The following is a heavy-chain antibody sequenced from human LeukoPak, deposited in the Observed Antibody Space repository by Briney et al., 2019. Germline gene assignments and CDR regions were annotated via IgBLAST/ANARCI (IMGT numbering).Heavy chain of an antibody. D-gene: IGHD3-10*02. Sequence: PGGSLRLSCAASGYTFSSHGITWVRQAPGKGLERVSTINGPGDNPYYAETVKGRFTISRDDSKNTVYLQMNSLKAEDTAIYYCAKVTVCFGCYFDYWGQGALVTVSS. J-gene: IGHJ4*02. CDR1: GYTFSSHG. V-gene: IGHV3-23*01. CDR2: INGPGDNP. CDR3: AKVTVCFGCYFDY.